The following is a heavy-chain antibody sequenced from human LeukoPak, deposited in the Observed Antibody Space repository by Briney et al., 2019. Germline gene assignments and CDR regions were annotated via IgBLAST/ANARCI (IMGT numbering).Heavy chain of an antibody. J-gene: IGHJ4*02. CDR1: GFSVSSNY. CDR2: IYSGGST. V-gene: IGHV3-53*01. D-gene: IGHD3-22*01. Sequence: GGSLRLSCAASGFSVSSNYMSWVRQAPGKGLEWVSVIYSGGSTYYADSVKGRFTISRDNSKNTLYLQMNSLRAEDTAVYYCARDYYDSSGYYDYWGQGTLVIVSS. CDR3: ARDYYDSSGYYDY.